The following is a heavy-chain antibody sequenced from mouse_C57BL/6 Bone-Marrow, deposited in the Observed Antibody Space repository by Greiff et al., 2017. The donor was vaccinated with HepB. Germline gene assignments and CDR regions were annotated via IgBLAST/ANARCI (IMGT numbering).Heavy chain of an antibody. Sequence: EVNLVESEGGLVQPGSSMKLSCTASGFTFSSYAMSWVRQTPEKRLEWVATISDGGSYIYYPDNVKGRFTISRDNAKNNLYLQMSHLKSEDTAMYYCARNYYGSSYFDYWGQGTTLTVSS. J-gene: IGHJ2*01. CDR2: ISDGGSYI. V-gene: IGHV5-4*03. D-gene: IGHD1-1*01. CDR1: GFTFSSYA. CDR3: ARNYYGSSYFDY.